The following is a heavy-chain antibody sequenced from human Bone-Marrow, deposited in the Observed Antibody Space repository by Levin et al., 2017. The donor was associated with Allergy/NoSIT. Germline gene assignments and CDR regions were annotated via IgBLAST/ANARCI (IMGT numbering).Heavy chain of an antibody. CDR2: IYHSGST. V-gene: IGHV4-4*02. Sequence: SETLSLTCAVSGGSISSSNWWSWVRQPPGKGLEWIGEIYHSGSTNYNPSLKSRVTISVDKSKNQFSLKLSSVTAADTAVYYCARGFSGNCSGGSCYSWMGDRYYYYYMDVWGKGTTVTVSS. CDR3: ARGFSGNCSGGSCYSWMGDRYYYYYMDV. D-gene: IGHD2-15*01. J-gene: IGHJ6*03. CDR1: GGSISSSNW.